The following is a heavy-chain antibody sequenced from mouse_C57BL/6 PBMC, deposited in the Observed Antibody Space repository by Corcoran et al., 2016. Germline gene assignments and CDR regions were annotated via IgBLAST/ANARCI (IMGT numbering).Heavy chain of an antibody. V-gene: IGHV1-80*01. CDR3: ARLEGYGDFPYAMDY. Sequence: QVQLQQSGAELVKPWASVKISCKASGYAFSSYWMNWVKQRPGKGLEWIGQIYPGDGDTNYNGKFKGKATLTADKSPSTAYMQLSSLTSEDSAVYFCARLEGYGDFPYAMDYWGQGTSVTVSS. CDR1: GYAFSSYW. J-gene: IGHJ4*01. D-gene: IGHD2-2*01. CDR2: IYPGDGDT.